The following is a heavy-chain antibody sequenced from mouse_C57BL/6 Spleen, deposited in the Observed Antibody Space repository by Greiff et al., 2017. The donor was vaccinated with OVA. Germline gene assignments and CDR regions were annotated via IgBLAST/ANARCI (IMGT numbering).Heavy chain of an antibody. J-gene: IGHJ3*01. D-gene: IGHD3-2*02. V-gene: IGHV5-17*01. CDR3: ARDAQALAWFAY. CDR2: ISSGSSTI. CDR1: GFTFSDYG. Sequence: DVHLVESGGGLVKPGGSLKLSCAASGFTFSDYGMHWVRQAPEKGLEWVAYISSGSSTIYYADTVKGRFTISRDNAKNTLFLQMTSLRSEDTAMYYCARDAQALAWFAYWGQGTLVTVSA.